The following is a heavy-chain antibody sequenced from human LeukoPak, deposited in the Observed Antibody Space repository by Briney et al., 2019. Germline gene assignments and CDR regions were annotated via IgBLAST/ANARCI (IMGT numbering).Heavy chain of an antibody. CDR1: GYTFTSYY. V-gene: IGHV1-46*01. CDR2: INPSGGST. J-gene: IGHJ5*02. D-gene: IGHD6-13*01. CDR3: ARAAAGTTGDWFDT. Sequence: ASVKVSCKASGYTFTSYYMHWVRQAPGQGLEWMGIINPSGGSTSYAQKFQGRVTMTRDTSTSTVYMELSSLRSEDTAVYYCARAAAGTTGDWFDTLGPGNPGHRLL.